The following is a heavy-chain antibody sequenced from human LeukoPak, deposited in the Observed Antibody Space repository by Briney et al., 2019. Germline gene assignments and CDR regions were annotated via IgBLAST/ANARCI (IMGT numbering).Heavy chain of an antibody. CDR3: ARGGSSLAIDY. CDR1: GYSISSGFY. Sequence: PSETLSLTCTVSGYSISSGFYWGWIRQPPGKGLEWIGSIYHSGSTYYNPSLKSRVTISLDTSKNQFSLKLSSVTAADTAVYYCARGGSSLAIDYWGQGTLVTVSS. D-gene: IGHD2-15*01. CDR2: IYHSGST. V-gene: IGHV4-38-2*02. J-gene: IGHJ4*02.